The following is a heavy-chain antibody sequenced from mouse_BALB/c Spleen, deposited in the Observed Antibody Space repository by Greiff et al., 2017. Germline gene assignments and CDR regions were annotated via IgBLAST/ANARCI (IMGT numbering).Heavy chain of an antibody. J-gene: IGHJ1*01. CDR2: ISYSGST. CDR1: GYSITSDYA. Sequence: EVKLQESGPGLVKPSQSLSLTCTVTGYSITSDYAWNWIRQFPGNKLEWMGYISYSGSTSYNPSLKSRISITRDTSKNQFFLQLNSVTTEDTATYYCARRGYYYGSSYWYFDVWGAGTTVTVSS. V-gene: IGHV3-2*02. CDR3: ARRGYYYGSSYWYFDV. D-gene: IGHD1-1*01.